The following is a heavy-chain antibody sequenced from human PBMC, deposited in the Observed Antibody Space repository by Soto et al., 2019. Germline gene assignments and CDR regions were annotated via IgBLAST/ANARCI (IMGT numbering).Heavy chain of an antibody. CDR1: GYNFTTYW. CDR3: AKDPYGSGSFDY. J-gene: IGHJ4*02. Sequence: PGESLKISCQGSGYNFTTYWINWVRQMPGKGLEWMGRIDPSDSYTDYSPSFQGHVTISADNSKNTLYLQMNSLRAEDTAVYYCAKDPYGSGSFDYWGQGTLVTVSS. D-gene: IGHD3-10*01. CDR2: IDPSDSYT. V-gene: IGHV5-10-1*01.